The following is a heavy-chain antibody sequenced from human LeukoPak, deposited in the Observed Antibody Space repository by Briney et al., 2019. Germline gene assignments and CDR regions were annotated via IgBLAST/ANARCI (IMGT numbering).Heavy chain of an antibody. D-gene: IGHD5-24*01. CDR2: INHSGST. CDR3: ARGRRDGYNSARGYYYYYMDV. J-gene: IGHJ6*03. V-gene: IGHV4-34*01. CDR1: GGSFSGYY. Sequence: SETLSLTCAVYGGSFSGYYWSWIRQPPGKGPEWIGEINHSGSTNYNPSLKSRVTISVDTSKNQFSLKLSSVTAADTAVYYCARGRRDGYNSARGYYYYYMDVWGKGTTVTVSS.